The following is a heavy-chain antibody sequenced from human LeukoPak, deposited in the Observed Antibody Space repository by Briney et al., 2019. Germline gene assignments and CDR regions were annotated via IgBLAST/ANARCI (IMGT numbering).Heavy chain of an antibody. CDR1: GDSIGGSVDY. V-gene: IGHV4-39*07. J-gene: IGHJ2*01. D-gene: IGHD3-10*01. CDR3: ASSYASGSTSRRYFDL. Sequence: SETLSLTCTVSGDSIGGSVDYWVWIRQPPGKGLEWIGSIFYSGRTYYNPSLKSRVTISVDTSKNQFSLKLSSVTAADTAVYYCASSYASGSTSRRYFDLWGRGTLVTVSS. CDR2: IFYSGRT.